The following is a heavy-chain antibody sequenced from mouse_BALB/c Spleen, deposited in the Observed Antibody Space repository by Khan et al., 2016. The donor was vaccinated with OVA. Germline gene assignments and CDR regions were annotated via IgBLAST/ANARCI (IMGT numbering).Heavy chain of an antibody. V-gene: IGHV3-2*02. D-gene: IGHD1-1*01. Sequence: VQLKESGPGLVKPSQSLSLTCTVSGFSITSDYAWNWIRQFPGNKLEWMGFISYSGNTNYNPSLKSRISIIRDTSKNQFFLQLNSVTTEDTATYYWARIYGGDFDCWGQGTTLTVSS. J-gene: IGHJ2*01. CDR1: GFSITSDYA. CDR3: ARIYGGDFDC. CDR2: ISYSGNT.